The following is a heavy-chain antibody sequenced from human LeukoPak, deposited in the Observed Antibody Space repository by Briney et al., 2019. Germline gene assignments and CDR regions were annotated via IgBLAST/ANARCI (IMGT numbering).Heavy chain of an antibody. CDR3: AKGSSSSRPYYFDY. Sequence: GGSLRLSCAASGFTFNNYVMNWVRQALGKGLEWVSAITDSSTSTYYADSVKGRFTISRHNSKNTLYLQMNSLRAEDTAVYYCAKGSSSSRPYYFDYWGQGTLVTVSS. V-gene: IGHV3-23*01. CDR2: ITDSSTST. J-gene: IGHJ4*02. CDR1: GFTFNNYV. D-gene: IGHD6-13*01.